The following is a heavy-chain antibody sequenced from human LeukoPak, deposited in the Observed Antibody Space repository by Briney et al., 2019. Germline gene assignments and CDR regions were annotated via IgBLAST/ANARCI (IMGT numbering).Heavy chain of an antibody. CDR3: ARDHTYYDFWSGYYGGAFDI. CDR2: INPNSGGT. D-gene: IGHD3-3*01. Sequence: ASVTVSFKASGYTFTVYYMHWVRQAPGQGREWMGWINPNSGGTNYAQKFQGRVTMTRDTSISTAYMELSRLRSDDTAVYYCARDHTYYDFWSGYYGGAFDIWGQGTMVTVSS. V-gene: IGHV1-2*02. J-gene: IGHJ3*02. CDR1: GYTFTVYY.